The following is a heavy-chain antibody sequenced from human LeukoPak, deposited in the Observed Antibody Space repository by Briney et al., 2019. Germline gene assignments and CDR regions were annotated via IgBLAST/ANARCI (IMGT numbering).Heavy chain of an antibody. CDR3: ARDWAQGGWFDP. Sequence: PSETLSLTCTVSGASISSSSFYWGWIRQPPGKGLEWIANIYYNGRTYYNPSLKSRVTISEDTSNNQFSLKLSSVTAADTAVYYCARDWAQGGWFDPWGQGTLVTVSS. CDR1: GASISSSSFY. V-gene: IGHV4-39*07. CDR2: IYYNGRT. J-gene: IGHJ5*02. D-gene: IGHD3-16*01.